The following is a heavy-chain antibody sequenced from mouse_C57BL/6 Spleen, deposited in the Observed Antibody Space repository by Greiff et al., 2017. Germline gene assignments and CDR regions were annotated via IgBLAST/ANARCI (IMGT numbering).Heavy chain of an antibody. Sequence: EVQLVESGGGLVQPGGSMKLSCAASGFTFSDAWMDWVRQSPEKGLEWVAEIRNKANNHATYYAESVKGRFTISRDDSKSSVYLQMNSLRAEDTGIYYCTREDDGYYVGYFDVWGTGTTVTVSS. V-gene: IGHV6-6*01. CDR3: TREDDGYYVGYFDV. D-gene: IGHD2-3*01. CDR2: IRNKANNHAT. J-gene: IGHJ1*03. CDR1: GFTFSDAW.